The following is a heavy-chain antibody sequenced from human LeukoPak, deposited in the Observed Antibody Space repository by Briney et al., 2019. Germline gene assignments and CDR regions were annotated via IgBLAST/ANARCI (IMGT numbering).Heavy chain of an antibody. CDR2: ISSSSNYI. D-gene: IGHD6-19*01. J-gene: IGHJ4*02. CDR3: ARDGELAVADTLDY. CDR1: GFTFSTYT. Sequence: GGSLRLSCAASGFTFSTYTMNWVRQAPGKGLGWGSSISSSSNYIYYTDSVKGRFTISRDNAKNSLYLQMDSLRAEDTAVYYCARDGELAVADTLDYWGQGTLVTVSS. V-gene: IGHV3-21*01.